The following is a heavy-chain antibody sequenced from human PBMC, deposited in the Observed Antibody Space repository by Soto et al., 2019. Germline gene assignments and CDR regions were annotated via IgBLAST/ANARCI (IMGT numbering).Heavy chain of an antibody. J-gene: IGHJ4*02. CDR1: GFTFSDYA. D-gene: IGHD1-1*01. CDR3: PTDLNWPGG. CDR2: IGKTDGNT. Sequence: EVQLLESGGGLVQAGGSLSLSCAASGFTFSDYAMTWVRQSPGKGPEWVSGIGKTDGNTDHADSAKGRFSTSRDNSKDPLCLQINSLRVEDTALYYCPTDLNWPGGWGQGTLVTVSS. V-gene: IGHV3-23*01.